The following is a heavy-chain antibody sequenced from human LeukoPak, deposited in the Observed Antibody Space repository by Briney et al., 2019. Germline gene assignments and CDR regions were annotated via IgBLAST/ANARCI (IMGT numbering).Heavy chain of an antibody. CDR3: ARSYYDILTGYYPRGVGLEYYYYYMDV. D-gene: IGHD3-9*01. J-gene: IGHJ6*03. V-gene: IGHV3-66*01. CDR1: EFSVGSNY. Sequence: GGSLRLSCAASEFSVGSNYMTWVRQAPGKGLEWVSLIYSGGSTYYADSVKGRFTISRDNAKNSLYLQMNSLRAEDTSVYYCARSYYDILTGYYPRGVGLEYYYYYMDVWGKGTTVTVSS. CDR2: IYSGGST.